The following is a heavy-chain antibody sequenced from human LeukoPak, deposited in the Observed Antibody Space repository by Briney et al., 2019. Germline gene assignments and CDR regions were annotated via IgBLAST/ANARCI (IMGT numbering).Heavy chain of an antibody. CDR1: GFTFSNYA. V-gene: IGHV3-23*01. CDR2: IIGSGGTT. CDR3: VKEASFYYGSGSYYFDY. D-gene: IGHD3-10*01. J-gene: IGHJ4*02. Sequence: SGGSLRLSCAASGFTFSNYAMSWVRQAPGKGLEWVSAIIGSGGTTYDADSVKGRFTISRDNSKSTLSLQMTSLRAEDTAIYYCVKEASFYYGSGSYYFDYWGQGTLVTVSS.